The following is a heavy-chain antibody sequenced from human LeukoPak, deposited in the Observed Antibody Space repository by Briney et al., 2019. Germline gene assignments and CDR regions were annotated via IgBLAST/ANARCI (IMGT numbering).Heavy chain of an antibody. Sequence: GESLKISCKGSGYTFTGYYMHWVRQAPGQGLEWMGWINPNSGGTNYAQKFQGRVTMTRDTSISTAYMELSRLRSDDTAVYYCARASPVYSSSSNWFDPWGQGTLVTVSS. CDR2: INPNSGGT. V-gene: IGHV1-2*02. CDR3: ARASPVYSSSSNWFDP. D-gene: IGHD6-6*01. J-gene: IGHJ5*02. CDR1: GYTFTGYY.